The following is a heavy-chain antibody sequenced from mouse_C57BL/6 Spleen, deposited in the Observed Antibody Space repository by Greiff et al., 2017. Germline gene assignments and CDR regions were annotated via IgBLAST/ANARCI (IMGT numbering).Heavy chain of an antibody. CDR3: TTRTGTDFDY. V-gene: IGHV14-4*01. CDR2: IDPENGDT. Sequence: EVHLVEPGAELVRPGASVKLSCTASGFNIKDDYMHWVKQRPEQGLEWIGWIDPENGDTEYASKFQGKATITADTSSNTAYLQLSSLTSEDSAVYYCTTRTGTDFDYWGQGTTLTVSS. CDR1: GFNIKDDY. J-gene: IGHJ2*01. D-gene: IGHD4-1*01.